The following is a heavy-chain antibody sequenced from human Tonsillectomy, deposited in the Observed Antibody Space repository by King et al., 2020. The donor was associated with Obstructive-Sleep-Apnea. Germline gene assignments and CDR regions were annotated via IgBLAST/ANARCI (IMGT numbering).Heavy chain of an antibody. V-gene: IGHV4-39*07. J-gene: IGHJ6*02. CDR1: GGSISSSSYY. CDR2: IYYSGST. Sequence: QLQESGPGLVKPSETLSLTCTVSGGSISSSSYYWGWIRQPPGKGLEWIVSIYYSGSTYYNPSLKSRVTISVDTSKNQFSLKLSSVTAADTAVYYCASDWLAGGYYYYGMDVWGQGTTVTVSS. CDR3: ASDWLAGGYYYYGMDV. D-gene: IGHD6-19*01.